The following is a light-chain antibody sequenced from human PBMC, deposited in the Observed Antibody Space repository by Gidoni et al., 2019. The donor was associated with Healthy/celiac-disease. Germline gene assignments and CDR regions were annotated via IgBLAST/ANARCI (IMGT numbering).Light chain of an antibody. CDR3: QQYNNWPPLNT. J-gene: IGKJ2*01. V-gene: IGKV3-15*01. CDR2: GAS. Sequence: IVLTQSPATLSVSPGERATLSCRASQSVNSNLAWYQQNPGQATRLLIYGASTRATGIPARFSGSGSGTELTLTISSLQSEDFAVYYCQQYNNWPPLNTFGQGTKLEIK. CDR1: QSVNSN.